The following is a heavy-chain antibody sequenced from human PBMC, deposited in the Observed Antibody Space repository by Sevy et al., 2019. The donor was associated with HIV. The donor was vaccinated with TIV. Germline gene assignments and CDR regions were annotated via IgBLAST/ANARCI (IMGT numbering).Heavy chain of an antibody. Sequence: GGSLRLSCAASGFTFSSYAMHWVRQAPGKGLEWVAVISYDGSNKYYADSVKSRFTISRDNSKNTLCLQMNSLRAEDTAVYYCARDQLAFGGVIVERYFDYWGQGTLVTVSS. CDR1: GFTFSSYA. CDR3: ARDQLAFGGVIVERYFDY. CDR2: ISYDGSNK. D-gene: IGHD3-16*02. J-gene: IGHJ4*02. V-gene: IGHV3-30*04.